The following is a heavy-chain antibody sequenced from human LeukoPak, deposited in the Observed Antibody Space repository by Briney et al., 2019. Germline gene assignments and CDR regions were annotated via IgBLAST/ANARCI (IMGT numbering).Heavy chain of an antibody. CDR3: ARDPSFYGMDV. CDR1: GYTFTGYV. D-gene: IGHD1-7*01. V-gene: IGHV1-3*01. J-gene: IGHJ6*02. CDR2: INGGNGNT. Sequence: ASVKVSCKASGYTFTGYVIHWVRQAPGQRPEWMGWINGGNGNTKYSQKFQGRDAITRDTSASTAYMELSSLGSEDTAVYYCARDPSFYGMDVWGQGTTVTVSS.